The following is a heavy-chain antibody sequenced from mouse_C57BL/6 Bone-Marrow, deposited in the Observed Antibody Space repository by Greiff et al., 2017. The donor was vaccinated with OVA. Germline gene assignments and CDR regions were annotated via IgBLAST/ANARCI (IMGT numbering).Heavy chain of an antibody. CDR2: INPSTGGT. J-gene: IGHJ2*01. D-gene: IGHD4-1*01. CDR3: ARRGTGSFDY. V-gene: IGHV1-42*01. CDR1: GYSFPGYY. Sequence: VQLQQSGPELVKPGASVKISCKASGYSFPGYYMNWVKQSPEKSLEWIGEINPSTGGTTYNQKFKAKATLTVDKSSSTAYMQLKSLTSEDSAVYYGARRGTGSFDYWGQGTTLTVSS.